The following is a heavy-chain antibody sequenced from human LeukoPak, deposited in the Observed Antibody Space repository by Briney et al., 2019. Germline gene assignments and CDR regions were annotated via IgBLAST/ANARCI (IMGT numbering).Heavy chain of an antibody. CDR1: GFTVSSNY. J-gene: IGHJ4*02. D-gene: IGHD6-6*01. CDR3: ARGVAAPQY. CDR2: IYSGGST. V-gene: IGHV3-53*01. Sequence: PGGXXXLSCAASGFTVSSNYMSWVRQAPGKGLEWVSVIYSGGSTYYADSVEGRFTISRDNSKNTLYLQMNSLRAEDTAVYYCARGVAAPQYWGQGTLVTVSS.